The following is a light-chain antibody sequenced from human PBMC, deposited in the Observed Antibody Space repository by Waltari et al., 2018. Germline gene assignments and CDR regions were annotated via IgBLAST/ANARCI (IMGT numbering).Light chain of an antibody. CDR3: SAWDSSLSAWV. Sequence: QAGLTQPPSVFKGLRQTATLTCTGNNNNVGYEGATWLQQHQGHPPKLLFYRNNTRPSGISERFSASRSGSTASLTITGLQTEDEADYYCSAWDSSLSAWVFGGGTKLTVL. CDR2: RNN. J-gene: IGLJ3*02. CDR1: NNNVGYEG. V-gene: IGLV10-54*04.